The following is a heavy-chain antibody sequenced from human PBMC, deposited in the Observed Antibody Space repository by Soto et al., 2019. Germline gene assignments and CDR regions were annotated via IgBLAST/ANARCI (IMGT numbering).Heavy chain of an antibody. CDR3: AGEYSSWSRFDS. CDR1: GYTFTSYG. D-gene: IGHD3-10*01. CDR2: ISAYNGNT. V-gene: IGHV1-18*01. J-gene: IGHJ4*02. Sequence: QVQLVQSGAEVKKPGASVKVSCKASGYTFTSYGISWVRQAPGQGLEWMGWISAYNGNTNYAQKPQGRGTMNTDTYARTAYMQLRSWRSDAAAVYYCAGEYSSWSRFDSWGQGTLVTVSS.